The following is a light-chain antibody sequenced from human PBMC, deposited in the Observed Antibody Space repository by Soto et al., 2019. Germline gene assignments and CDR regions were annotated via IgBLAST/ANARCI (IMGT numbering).Light chain of an antibody. CDR3: QQYVGSPPMYT. CDR2: AAS. V-gene: IGKV3-20*01. CDR1: QSVSSSS. J-gene: IGKJ2*01. Sequence: EIVLTQSPGTLSLSPGERATLSCRASQSVSSSSLAWYQQKPGQAPRLLIYAASSRASGIPGRFSGSGSGTEFTLTISRLEPEDFAVYYCQQYVGSPPMYTFGQGTKLEIK.